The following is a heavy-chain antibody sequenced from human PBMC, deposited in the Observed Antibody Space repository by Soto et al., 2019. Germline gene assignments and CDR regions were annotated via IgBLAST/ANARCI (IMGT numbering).Heavy chain of an antibody. CDR1: GFTFSNAW. D-gene: IGHD3-10*01. CDR2: IKSKTDGGTT. Sequence: PGGSLRLSCAASGFTFSNAWMSWVRQAPGKGLEWVGRIKSKTDGGTTDYAAPLKGRFTISRDDSENTLYLQMNSLRTEDTATYYCVQDLHGSGAWGPGTLVTVSS. V-gene: IGHV3-15*01. CDR3: VQDLHGSGA. J-gene: IGHJ4*02.